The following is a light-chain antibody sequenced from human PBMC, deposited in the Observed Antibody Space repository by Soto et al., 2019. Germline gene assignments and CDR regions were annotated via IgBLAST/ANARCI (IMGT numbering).Light chain of an antibody. CDR1: ISDVGSHNL. Sequence: QSVLTQPASVSGSPGQSITISCTGTISDVGSHNLVSWYQQHPGKAPKLIIYEVSERPSGVSSRFSGSKSGNTASLTVSGLQPDDEADYHCCSFAGSNPFPYVFGTGTKVTVL. CDR2: EVS. V-gene: IGLV2-23*02. J-gene: IGLJ1*01. CDR3: CSFAGSNPFPYV.